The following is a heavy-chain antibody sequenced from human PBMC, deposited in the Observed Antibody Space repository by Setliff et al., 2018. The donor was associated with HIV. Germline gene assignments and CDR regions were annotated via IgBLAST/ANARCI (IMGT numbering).Heavy chain of an antibody. Sequence: GGSLRLSCVTSGFTFSNYWMAWVRQAPGKGLEWVANIKPDESEKYYVDSVKGRFTISRDNAKNSLYLQMNNLRVEDTALYYCARDVAVAATEFWGQGIQVTVSS. CDR2: IKPDESEK. V-gene: IGHV3-7*01. CDR3: ARDVAVAATEF. J-gene: IGHJ4*02. D-gene: IGHD6-19*01. CDR1: GFTFSNYW.